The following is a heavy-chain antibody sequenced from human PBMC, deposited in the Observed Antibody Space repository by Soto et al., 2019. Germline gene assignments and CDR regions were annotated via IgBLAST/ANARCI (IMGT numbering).Heavy chain of an antibody. CDR1: GGSFSGYY. V-gene: IGHV4-34*01. Sequence: PSETLSLTCAVYGGSFSGYYWSWIRQPPGKGLEWIGEINHSGSTNYNPSLKSRVTISVDTSKNQFSLKLSSVTAADTAVYYCARAIGRSRAGWFDPWGQGTLVTVSS. J-gene: IGHJ5*02. CDR3: ARAIGRSRAGWFDP. CDR2: INHSGST.